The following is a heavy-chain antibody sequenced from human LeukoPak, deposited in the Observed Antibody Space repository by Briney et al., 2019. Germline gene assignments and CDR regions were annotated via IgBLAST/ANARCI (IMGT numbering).Heavy chain of an antibody. V-gene: IGHV3-30-3*01. Sequence: PGGSLRLSCAASGFTFSSYAMHWVRQAPGKGLEWVAVISYDGNNKYYADSVKGRFTISRDNSKNTLYLQMNSLRAEDTAVYYCARDSKDCSSTSCYTQYGMDVWGQGTTVTVSS. CDR3: ARDSKDCSSTSCYTQYGMDV. J-gene: IGHJ6*02. CDR1: GFTFSSYA. CDR2: ISYDGNNK. D-gene: IGHD2-2*01.